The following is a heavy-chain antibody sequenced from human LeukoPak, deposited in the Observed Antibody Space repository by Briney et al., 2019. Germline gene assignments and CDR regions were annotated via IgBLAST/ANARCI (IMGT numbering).Heavy chain of an antibody. CDR2: ISGSGGST. CDR1: GFTFSSYG. Sequence: GGVLRLSCAASGFTFSSYGMSWVRQAPGKGLEWVSAISGSGGSTYYADSVKGRFTISRDNSKNTLYLQMNSLRAEDTAVYYCAKDRDEQWLVNYFDYWGQGTLVTVSS. CDR3: AKDRDEQWLVNYFDY. V-gene: IGHV3-23*01. J-gene: IGHJ4*02. D-gene: IGHD6-19*01.